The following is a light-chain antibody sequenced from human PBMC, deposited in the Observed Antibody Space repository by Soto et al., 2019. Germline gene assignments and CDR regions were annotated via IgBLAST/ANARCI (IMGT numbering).Light chain of an antibody. V-gene: IGLV2-14*01. CDR2: EVS. CDR1: SSDVGGYNY. J-gene: IGLJ1*01. Sequence: QSALTQPASVSGSLGQSITISCTGTSSDVGGYNYVSWYQQHPGKAPKLMIYEVSNRPSGVSNRFSGSKSGNTASLTISGLQAEDEADYFCCSFAGSYTSYVFGTGTKVTVL. CDR3: CSFAGSYTSYV.